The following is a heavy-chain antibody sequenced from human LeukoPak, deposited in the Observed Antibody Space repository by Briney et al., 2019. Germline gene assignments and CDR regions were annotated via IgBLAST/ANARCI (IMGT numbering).Heavy chain of an antibody. CDR3: AKCPEGRAAPRGYFDY. Sequence: HPGGSLRLSCAASGFTFSSYGMHWVRQAPGKGLEWVAFIRYDGSNKYYADSVKGRFTISRDNSKNTLYLQMNSLRAEDTAVYYCAKCPEGRAAPRGYFDYWGQGTLVTVSS. D-gene: IGHD6-6*01. CDR2: IRYDGSNK. V-gene: IGHV3-30*02. J-gene: IGHJ4*02. CDR1: GFTFSSYG.